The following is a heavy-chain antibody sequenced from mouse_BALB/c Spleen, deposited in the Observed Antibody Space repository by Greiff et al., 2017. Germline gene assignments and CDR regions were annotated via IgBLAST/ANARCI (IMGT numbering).Heavy chain of an antibody. CDR2: ISSGGST. CDR1: GFTFSSYA. V-gene: IGHV5-6-5*01. Sequence: EVKLVESGGGLVKPGGSLKLSCAASGFTFSSYAMSWVRQTPEKRLEWVASISSGGSTYYPDSVKGRFTISRDNARNSLYLQMSSLRSEDTAMYYCARGDGYYVWGQGTLVTVSA. J-gene: IGHJ3*01. D-gene: IGHD2-3*01. CDR3: ARGDGYYV.